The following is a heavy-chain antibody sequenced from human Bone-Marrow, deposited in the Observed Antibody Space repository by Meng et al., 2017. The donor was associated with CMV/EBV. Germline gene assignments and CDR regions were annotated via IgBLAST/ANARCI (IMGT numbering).Heavy chain of an antibody. J-gene: IGHJ4*02. CDR2: IYYSGST. D-gene: IGHD6-19*01. CDR3: ARAGGWVSPFDY. V-gene: IGHV4-59*02. CDR1: GGSVRSYY. Sequence: GSLRLSCTVSGGSVRSYYWSWIRQPPGKGLEWIGNIYYSGSTNYNPSLKSRVTISVDTSKNQFSLKLGSVTAADTAVYYCARAGGWVSPFDYWGQGTLVTVSS.